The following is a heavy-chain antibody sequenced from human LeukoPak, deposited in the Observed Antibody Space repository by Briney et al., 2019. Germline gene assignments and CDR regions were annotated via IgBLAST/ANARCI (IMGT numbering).Heavy chain of an antibody. J-gene: IGHJ6*02. CDR3: ARDRALVTPSFAKFYYGMDV. CDR1: GYIFTNYG. CDR2: IGAYNGNT. D-gene: IGHD3-16*01. V-gene: IGHV1-18*01. Sequence: ASVKVSCTASGYIFTNYGISWVRQAPGQGLDWMGWIGAYNGNTNYAEKFQGRVTMTTDTSTSTACMELRSLRPDDTAVYFCARDRALVTPSFAKFYYGMDVWGQGTTVTVS.